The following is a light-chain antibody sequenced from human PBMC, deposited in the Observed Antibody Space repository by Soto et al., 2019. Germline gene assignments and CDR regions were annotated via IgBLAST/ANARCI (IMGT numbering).Light chain of an antibody. CDR3: QEYNSYAPLT. CDR2: DVS. Sequence: DIQMTHPPSTLSASVGDGDIISRRASQRNSRRFAWYQQGPGKAPRLLIYDVSAVESGVTSRFSGSGSGTEFSLTVSGLQPDDFAAYYGQEYNSYAPLTFGGGTRVDNK. V-gene: IGKV1-5*01. J-gene: IGKJ4*01. CDR1: QRNSRR.